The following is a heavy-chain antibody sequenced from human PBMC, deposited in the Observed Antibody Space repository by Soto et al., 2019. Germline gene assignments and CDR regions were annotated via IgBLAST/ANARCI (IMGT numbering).Heavy chain of an antibody. Sequence: SETLSLTCTVSGGSISSGDYYWSWIRQPPGKGLEWIGYIYYSGSTYYNPSLKSRVTISVDTSKNQFSLKLSSVTAADTAVYYCARDHRHPFEGLNWFDPWGQGTLVTVSS. J-gene: IGHJ5*02. V-gene: IGHV4-30-4*01. CDR2: IYYSGST. CDR3: ARDHRHPFEGLNWFDP. CDR1: GGSISSGDYY.